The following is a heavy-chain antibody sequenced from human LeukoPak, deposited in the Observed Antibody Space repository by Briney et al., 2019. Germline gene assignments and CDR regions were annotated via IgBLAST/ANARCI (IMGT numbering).Heavy chain of an antibody. J-gene: IGHJ6*03. CDR2: IIPIFGTA. CDR3: AEGIVGATRVVYYYYMDV. Sequence: SVKVSCKASGYTFTSYGISWVRQAPGQGLEWMGGIIPIFGTANYAQKFQGRVTITADESTSTAYMELSSLRSEDTAVYYCAEGIVGATRVVYYYYMDVWGKGTTVTVSS. CDR1: GYTFTSYG. V-gene: IGHV1-69*13. D-gene: IGHD1-26*01.